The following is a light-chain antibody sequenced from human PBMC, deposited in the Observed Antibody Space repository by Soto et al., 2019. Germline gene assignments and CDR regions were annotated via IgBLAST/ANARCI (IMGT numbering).Light chain of an antibody. CDR2: AAS. J-gene: IGKJ3*01. CDR3: HKYKSAPYA. CDR1: QGIDNH. V-gene: IGKV1-27*01. Sequence: DIQMTQAPSSLSASVGDRVTITCRASQGIDNHLDWYQQKPGKAPNLLIYAASTFQSGVPSRFSGSGFGTDFTLTISSLQPEDVATYYCHKYKSAPYAFCPGTKVDI.